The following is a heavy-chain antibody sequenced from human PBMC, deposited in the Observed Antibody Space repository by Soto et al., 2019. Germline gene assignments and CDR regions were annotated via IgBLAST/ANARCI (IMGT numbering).Heavy chain of an antibody. Sequence: GASVKVSCKASGYTFTTNAVHWVRQAPGLRFEWMGWIITANGNTKYSQNFQGRVTITRDTSASTAYMELSSLRSEDTAVYYCARADYDILTGYFSNFWGQGTLVTVSS. V-gene: IGHV1-3*04. CDR3: ARADYDILTGYFSNF. CDR2: IITANGNT. CDR1: GYTFTTNA. D-gene: IGHD3-9*01. J-gene: IGHJ4*02.